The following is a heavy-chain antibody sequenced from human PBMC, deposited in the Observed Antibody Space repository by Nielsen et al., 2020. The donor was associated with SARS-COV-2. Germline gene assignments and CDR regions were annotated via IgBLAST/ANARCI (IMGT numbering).Heavy chain of an antibody. V-gene: IGHV4-34*01. D-gene: IGHD2-15*01. Sequence: SETLSLTCAVYGGSFSGYYWSWIRQPPGKGLEWIGEINHSGSTNYNPSLKSRVTISVDTSKNQFSLKLSSVTAADTAVYYCARGPGYCSGGSCYGWFDPWGQGTLVTVSS. J-gene: IGHJ5*02. CDR3: ARGPGYCSGGSCYGWFDP. CDR2: INHSGST. CDR1: GGSFSGYY.